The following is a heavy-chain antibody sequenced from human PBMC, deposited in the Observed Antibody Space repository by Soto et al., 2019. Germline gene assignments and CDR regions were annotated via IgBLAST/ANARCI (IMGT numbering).Heavy chain of an antibody. V-gene: IGHV3-33*01. D-gene: IGHD4-17*01. CDR1: GFTFSSYG. Sequence: ESGGGVVQPGRSLRLSCAASGFTFSSYGMHWVRQALGKGLEWVAVIWYDGRNKYYADSVKGRFTISRDNSKNTLYLQVNSLRAEDTAAYYCARDSTHDYGDYGPAYWGQGTLVTVSS. CDR3: ARDSTHDYGDYGPAY. J-gene: IGHJ4*02. CDR2: IWYDGRNK.